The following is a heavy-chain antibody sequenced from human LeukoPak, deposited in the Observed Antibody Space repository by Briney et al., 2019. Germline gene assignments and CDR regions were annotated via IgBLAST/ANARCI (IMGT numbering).Heavy chain of an antibody. D-gene: IGHD2-15*01. J-gene: IGHJ4*02. V-gene: IGHV3-30*02. Sequence: GXSLRLSCAASGFTFSSYGMHWVRQAPGKGLEWVAFIRYDGINKYYADSVKGRFTISRDNSKNTLYLQMNSLRAEDTAVYYCAKGVVRYYFDYWGQGTLVTVSS. CDR2: IRYDGINK. CDR1: GFTFSSYG. CDR3: AKGVVRYYFDY.